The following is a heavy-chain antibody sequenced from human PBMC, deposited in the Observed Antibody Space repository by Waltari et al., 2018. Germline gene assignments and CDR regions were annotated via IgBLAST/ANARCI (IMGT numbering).Heavy chain of an antibody. CDR2: INTYNDNT. V-gene: IGHV1-18*01. D-gene: IGHD7-27*01. CDR1: CYSFRSDG. Sequence: QLQLVQSGAEVKKPGASVKVSCQTSCYSFRSDGITWVRRAPGQGLEWIGWINTYNDNTKYAQKLQDRVTLTTDTSATTAYMELRSLTSDDTAVYYCARPYSSGLTDYFDSWGQGTLVTVSS. J-gene: IGHJ4*02. CDR3: ARPYSSGLTDYFDS.